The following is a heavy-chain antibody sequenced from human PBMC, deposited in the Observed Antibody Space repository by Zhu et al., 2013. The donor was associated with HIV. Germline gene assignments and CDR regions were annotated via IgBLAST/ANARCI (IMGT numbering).Heavy chain of an antibody. Sequence: QVQLQESGPGLVKPSETLSLTCTVSGGSISSGPYFWGWIRQPPGKGLEWIGTIYHSGNTYYNPSLRSRVTISLDTSKNQFSLKLTSVTAADTAVYYCARDSRGEQQEARGWFDPWGQGNPGHRLL. CDR2: IYHSGNT. D-gene: IGHD1-1*01. V-gene: IGHV4-39*07. CDR3: ARDSRGEQQEARGWFDP. CDR1: GGSISSGPYF. J-gene: IGHJ5*02.